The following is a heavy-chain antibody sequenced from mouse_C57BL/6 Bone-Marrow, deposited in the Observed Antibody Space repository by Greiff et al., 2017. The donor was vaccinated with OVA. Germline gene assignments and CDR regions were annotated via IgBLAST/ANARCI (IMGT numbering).Heavy chain of an antibody. J-gene: IGHJ3*01. CDR1: GFTFSDYY. V-gene: IGHV5-16*01. Sequence: EVKVVESEGGLVQPGSSMKLSCTASGFTFSDYYMAWVRQVPEKGLEWVANINYDGSSTYYLDSLKSRFIISRDNAKNILYLQMSSLKSEDTATYYCARAGYDGWFAYWGQGTLVTVSA. CDR2: INYDGSST. D-gene: IGHD2-2*01. CDR3: ARAGYDGWFAY.